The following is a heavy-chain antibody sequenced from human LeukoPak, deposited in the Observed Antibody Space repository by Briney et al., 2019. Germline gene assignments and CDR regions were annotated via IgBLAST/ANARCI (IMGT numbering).Heavy chain of an antibody. CDR3: ARAAYDQLLSYNWFDP. CDR2: IIPIFGTA. Sequence: GSSVKVSCKASGGTFSSYAISWVRQVPGQGLEWMGGIIPIFGTANYAQKFQGRVTITADESTSTAYMELSSLRSEDTAVYYCARAAYDQLLSYNWFDPWGQGTLVTVSS. CDR1: GGTFSSYA. V-gene: IGHV1-69*01. J-gene: IGHJ5*02. D-gene: IGHD2-2*01.